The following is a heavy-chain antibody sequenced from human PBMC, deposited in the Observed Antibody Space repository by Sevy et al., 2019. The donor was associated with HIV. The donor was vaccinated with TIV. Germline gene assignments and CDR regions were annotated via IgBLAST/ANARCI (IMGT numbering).Heavy chain of an antibody. CDR2: IYTSGST. CDR3: ARDNLPSRRGGITMIDKFERDDAFYI. Sequence: SETLSLTCTVSGGSISSYYWSWIRQPAGKGLEWIGRIYTSGSTNYNPSLKSRVTMSVDTSKNQFSLKLSSVTAADTAVYYCARDNLPSRRGGITMIDKFERDDAFYIWGQGTMVTVSS. V-gene: IGHV4-4*07. J-gene: IGHJ3*02. CDR1: GGSISSYY. D-gene: IGHD3-22*01.